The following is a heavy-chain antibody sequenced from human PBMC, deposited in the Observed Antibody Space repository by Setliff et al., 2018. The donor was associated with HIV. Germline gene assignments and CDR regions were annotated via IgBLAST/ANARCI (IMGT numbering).Heavy chain of an antibody. CDR3: ARGYGAFDI. J-gene: IGHJ3*02. CDR2: ISTYNGNT. CDR1: GYMFTTYA. Sequence: ASVKVSCKASGYMFTTYAINWVRQAPGQGLEWMGWISTYNGNTNYAQKLQGRLTMTTDTSTNTAYMELRSLRSDDTAVYYCARGYGAFDIWGQGTMVTVSS. V-gene: IGHV1-18*01. D-gene: IGHD4-17*01.